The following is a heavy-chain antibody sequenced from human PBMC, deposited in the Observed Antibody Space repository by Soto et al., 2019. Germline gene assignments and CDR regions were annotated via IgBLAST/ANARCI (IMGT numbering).Heavy chain of an antibody. CDR1: GGSISSYY. CDR3: ASTGYYYDSSGYFHDAFDI. V-gene: IGHV4-4*07. Sequence: QVQLQESGPGLVKPSETLSLTCTVSGGSISSYYWSWIRQPAGKGLEWIGRIYTSGSTNYNPYLKCRVTMSVDTYKNRFSLKLSSVTAADTAVYYCASTGYYYDSSGYFHDAFDIWGQGTMVTVSS. CDR2: IYTSGST. D-gene: IGHD3-22*01. J-gene: IGHJ3*02.